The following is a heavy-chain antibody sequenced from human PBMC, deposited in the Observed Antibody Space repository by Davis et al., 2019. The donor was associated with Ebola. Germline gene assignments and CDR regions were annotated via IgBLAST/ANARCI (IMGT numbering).Heavy chain of an antibody. Sequence: AASVKVSCKAFGYSFTGYYMHWVRQAPGQGLEWMGWINPNSGGTNYAQKFQGRVTMTRDTSISTAYMELSRLRSDDTAVYYCAREEYYDSSGYGYWGQGTLVTVSS. CDR3: AREEYYDSSGYGY. CDR1: GYSFTGYY. CDR2: INPNSGGT. J-gene: IGHJ4*02. V-gene: IGHV1-2*02. D-gene: IGHD3-22*01.